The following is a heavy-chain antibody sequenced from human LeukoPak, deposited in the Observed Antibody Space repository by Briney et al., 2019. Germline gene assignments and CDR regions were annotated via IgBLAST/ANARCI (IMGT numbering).Heavy chain of an antibody. Sequence: GGSLRLSCAASGFTFSSYAMSWVRQAPGKGLEWVSAISGSGGSTYYADSVKGRFTISRDNSKNTLYLQMNSLRAEDTAVYYCARPLTWDIVVVPAAIRDWGQGTLVTVSS. CDR2: ISGSGGST. CDR1: GFTFSSYA. D-gene: IGHD2-2*01. CDR3: ARPLTWDIVVVPAAIRD. J-gene: IGHJ1*01. V-gene: IGHV3-23*01.